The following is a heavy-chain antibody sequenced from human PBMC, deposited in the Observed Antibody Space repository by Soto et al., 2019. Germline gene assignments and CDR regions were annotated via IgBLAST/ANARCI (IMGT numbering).Heavy chain of an antibody. CDR1: GGSIGSGDYY. J-gene: IGHJ4*02. CDR2: IYYSGST. V-gene: IGHV4-30-4*01. CDR3: ARELGDFWSGYQVRNWFDY. D-gene: IGHD3-3*01. Sequence: SETLSLTCTVSGGSIGSGDYYWSWIRQPPGKGLEWIGYIYYSGSTYYNPSLKSRVTISVDTSKNQFSLKLSSVTAADTAVYYCARELGDFWSGYQVRNWFDYWGQGTLVTVSS.